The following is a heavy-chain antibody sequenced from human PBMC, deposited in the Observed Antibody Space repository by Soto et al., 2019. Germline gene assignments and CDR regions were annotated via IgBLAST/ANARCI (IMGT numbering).Heavy chain of an antibody. CDR2: SYSDGRT. CDR1: GFTVSRNY. V-gene: IGHV3-53*01. D-gene: IGHD1-1*01. J-gene: IGHJ4*02. CDR3: ARARDGYNFLYEPT. Sequence: GGSLRLSCVASGFTVSRNYMSWVRQAPGKGLEWVSVSYSDGRTDYADSVKGRFTISRDNSKNTLYRQMNSLRAEDTAVYYCARARDGYNFLYEPTWGQGTLVTSPQ.